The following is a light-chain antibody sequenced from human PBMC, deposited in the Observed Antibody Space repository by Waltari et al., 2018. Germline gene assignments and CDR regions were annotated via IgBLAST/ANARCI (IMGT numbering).Light chain of an antibody. CDR2: ENN. CDR1: SSNIGKNY. CDR3: GAWDSSLTAL. Sequence: QSVLTQPPSVSAAPGQKVTISCPGGSSNIGKNYVSWYQQLPGTAPKLLIYENNKRPSGIPDRFSGSKSGTSATLGITGLQTGDEADYYCGAWDSSLTALFGGGTKLTVL. J-gene: IGLJ2*01. V-gene: IGLV1-51*02.